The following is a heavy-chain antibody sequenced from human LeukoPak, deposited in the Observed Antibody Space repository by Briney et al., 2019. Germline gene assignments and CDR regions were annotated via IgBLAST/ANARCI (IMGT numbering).Heavy chain of an antibody. Sequence: GGSLRLSCAASGFTFSSYAMSWVRQAPGKGLEWVSAISGSGGSKYYADSVKGRFTISRDNSKNTLYLQMNSLRAEDTAVYYCAKSPAEYQLLFPFDYWGQGTLVTVSS. V-gene: IGHV3-23*01. CDR1: GFTFSSYA. D-gene: IGHD2-2*01. CDR3: AKSPAEYQLLFPFDY. J-gene: IGHJ4*02. CDR2: ISGSGGSK.